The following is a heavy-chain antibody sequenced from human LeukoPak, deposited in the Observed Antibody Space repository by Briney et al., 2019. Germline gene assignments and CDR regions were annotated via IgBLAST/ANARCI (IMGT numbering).Heavy chain of an antibody. CDR1: GGSFSGYY. D-gene: IGHD3-22*01. CDR2: IYYSGST. CDR3: ASSTDSSGFITSSYFDY. J-gene: IGHJ4*02. V-gene: IGHV4-59*08. Sequence: RTSETLSLTCAVYGGSFSGYYWSWIRQPPGKGLEWIGYIYYSGSTNYNPSLKSRVTISVDTSKNQFSLKLSSVTAADTAVYYCASSTDSSGFITSSYFDYWGQGTLVTVSS.